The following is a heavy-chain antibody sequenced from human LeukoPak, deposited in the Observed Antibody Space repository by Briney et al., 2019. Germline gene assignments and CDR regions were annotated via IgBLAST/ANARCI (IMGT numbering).Heavy chain of an antibody. D-gene: IGHD4-23*01. J-gene: IGHJ3*02. Sequence: SETLSLTCTVSGGSISSGSYYWSWIRQPAGKGLEWIGRIYTSGSTNYNPSLKSRVTISVDTSKNQFSLKLSSVSAADTAVYYCARGYGGNDWDAFDIWGPGTMVTVSS. CDR2: IYTSGST. CDR1: GGSISSGSYY. V-gene: IGHV4-61*02. CDR3: ARGYGGNDWDAFDI.